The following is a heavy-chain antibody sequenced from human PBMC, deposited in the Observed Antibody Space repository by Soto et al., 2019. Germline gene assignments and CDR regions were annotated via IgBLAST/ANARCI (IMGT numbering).Heavy chain of an antibody. V-gene: IGHV2-70*01. CDR3: ARAPSIAARLGYYYYAMDA. J-gene: IGHJ6*02. CDR1: GFSLSTSGMC. Sequence: SGPTLVNPTQTLTLTCTFSGFSLSTSGMCVSWIRQPPGKALEWLALIDWDDDKYYSTSLKTRLTISKDTSKNQVVLTMTNMDPVDTATYYCARAPSIAARLGYYYYAMDAWGRGTTVTVSS. D-gene: IGHD6-6*01. CDR2: IDWDDDK.